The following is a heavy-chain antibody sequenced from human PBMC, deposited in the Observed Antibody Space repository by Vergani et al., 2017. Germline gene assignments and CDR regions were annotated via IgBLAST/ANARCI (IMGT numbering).Heavy chain of an antibody. CDR3: ARQWLEDWYFDL. D-gene: IGHD6-19*01. CDR2: IYTSGCT. V-gene: IGHV4-61*02. Sequence: QVQLQESGPGLVKPSQTLSLTCTVSGGSISSGSYYWSWIRQPAGKGLEWIGRIYTSGCTNYNPSLKSRVTISVDTSKNQFSLKLSSVTAADTAVYSCARQWLEDWYFDLWGRGTLVTVSS. CDR1: GGSISSGSYY. J-gene: IGHJ2*01.